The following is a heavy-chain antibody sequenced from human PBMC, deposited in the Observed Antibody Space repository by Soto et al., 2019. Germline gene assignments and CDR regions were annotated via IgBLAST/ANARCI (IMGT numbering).Heavy chain of an antibody. Sequence: SEPLSLTCAVNGGSGDSGNYYWSWIRQPPGKGLEWIGEMSHSGGTHFNPSLKSRVTISVDTSKNQFSLKMSSVTAADTALYYCALVERGTATTFADAFDIWAPGTMVTVSS. CDR3: ALVERGTATTFADAFDI. CDR1: GGSGDSGNYY. CDR2: MSHSGGT. D-gene: IGHD1-1*01. V-gene: IGHV4-34*01. J-gene: IGHJ3*02.